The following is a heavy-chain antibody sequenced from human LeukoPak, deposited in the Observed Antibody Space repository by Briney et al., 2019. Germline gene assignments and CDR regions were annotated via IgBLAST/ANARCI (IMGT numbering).Heavy chain of an antibody. D-gene: IGHD1-26*01. CDR3: ARDPGIVGATWMY. CDR2: INPNSGGT. Sequence: ASVKVSCKASGYTFTGYYMHWVRQAPGQGLEWMGWINPNSGGTNYAQKFQGRVTMTRDTSISTAYMELSRLRSDDTAVYYCARDPGIVGATWMYWGQGTLVTVSS. CDR1: GYTFTGYY. V-gene: IGHV1-2*02. J-gene: IGHJ4*02.